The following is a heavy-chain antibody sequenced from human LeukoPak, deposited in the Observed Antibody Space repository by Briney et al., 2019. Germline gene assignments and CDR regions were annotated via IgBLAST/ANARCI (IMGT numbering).Heavy chain of an antibody. Sequence: GGSLRLSCAASGFTLSSYRMHWVRQAPGKGLVWVSGINSDGGSTRYADSVKGRFIITRDNAKNMLYLQMNSLRAEDTAVYYCASMNGHAFDIWGQGTRVTVSS. CDR1: GFTLSSYR. J-gene: IGHJ3*02. D-gene: IGHD2-8*01. V-gene: IGHV3-74*01. CDR2: INSDGGST. CDR3: ASMNGHAFDI.